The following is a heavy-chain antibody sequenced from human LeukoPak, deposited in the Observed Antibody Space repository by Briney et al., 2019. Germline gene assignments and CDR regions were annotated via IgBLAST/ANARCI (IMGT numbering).Heavy chain of an antibody. Sequence: GASVKVSCKASGYTFTNYYISWVRQAPGQGLEWMGWISAYNGNTNYAQKVQGRVTMTTDTSTSTAYMELRSLRSDDTAVYYCATHRLEYRSSSSLDYWGQGTLVTVSS. J-gene: IGHJ4*02. D-gene: IGHD6-6*01. V-gene: IGHV1-18*01. CDR3: ATHRLEYRSSSSLDY. CDR1: GYTFTNYY. CDR2: ISAYNGNT.